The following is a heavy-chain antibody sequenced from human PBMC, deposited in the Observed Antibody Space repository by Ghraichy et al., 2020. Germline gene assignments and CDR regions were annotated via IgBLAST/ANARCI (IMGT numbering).Heavy chain of an antibody. V-gene: IGHV3-53*01. CDR3: ARCLHQVRGGMDV. Sequence: GGSLRLSCAASEFSVTDYCMTWVRQAPGRGLQWVAVLYTGTTTNHADFVRGRIALSRDTSKNMVYLQMSSLRVEDTAIYHCARCLHQVRGGMDVWGQGTTVTVSS. D-gene: IGHD3-10*01. CDR2: LYTGTTT. J-gene: IGHJ6*02. CDR1: EFSVTDYC.